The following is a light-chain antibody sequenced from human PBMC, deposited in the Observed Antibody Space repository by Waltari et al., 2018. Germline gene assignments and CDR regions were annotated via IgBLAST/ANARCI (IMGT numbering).Light chain of an antibody. CDR3: AAWDDSLNGV. J-gene: IGLJ3*02. CDR1: YSNIGHNS. V-gene: IGLV1-44*01. Sequence: QSVLTQPPSASGTPGQRVTISCSGSYSNIGHNSVNWYQQVPGTAPTLLIYNKDRRPSGVPDRFSGSKSGTSASLAISGLQSEDEADYYCAAWDDSLNGVFGGGTKLTVL. CDR2: NKD.